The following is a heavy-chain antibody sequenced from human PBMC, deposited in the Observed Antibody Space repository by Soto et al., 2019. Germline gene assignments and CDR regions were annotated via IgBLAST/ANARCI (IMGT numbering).Heavy chain of an antibody. CDR1: GFTFSDYY. CDR2: ISTSSSYT. Sequence: QVQLVESGGGLVKPGGSLRLSCAASGFTFSDYYMSWIRQAPGKGLEWVSYISTSSSYTNYADSVKGRFTISGDNAKNSLYLPMNGLRAEDTAVYYCARYRSGWYLGEFDPWGQGTLVTVSS. CDR3: ARYRSGWYLGEFDP. D-gene: IGHD6-19*01. J-gene: IGHJ5*02. V-gene: IGHV3-11*05.